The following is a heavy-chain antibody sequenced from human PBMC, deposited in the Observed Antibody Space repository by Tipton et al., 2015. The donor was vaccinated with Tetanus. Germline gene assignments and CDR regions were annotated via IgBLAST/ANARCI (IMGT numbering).Heavy chain of an antibody. J-gene: IGHJ3*01. CDR1: GFTFSRYA. Sequence: SLRLSCAASGFTFSRYAMNWVRQAPGEGLEWVSSISGGDNTRYYADSVKGRFSISRDNSKNTLYLQMNSLGVDDTAVYYCAKLLAELNWDDAFDVWGHGTKVTVSS. D-gene: IGHD7-27*01. CDR2: ISGGDNTR. CDR3: AKLLAELNWDDAFDV. V-gene: IGHV3-23*01.